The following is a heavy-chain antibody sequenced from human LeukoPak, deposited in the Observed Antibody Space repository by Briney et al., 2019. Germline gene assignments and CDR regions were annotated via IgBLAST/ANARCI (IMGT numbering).Heavy chain of an antibody. Sequence: GGSLRLSCAASGFTFINYATNGVRQAPGKGLQWVSSISHSGGSTYYADSAKGRFTISRDNSKNTLYLQMNSLRAEDTAIYYCAKDREWVVVRGIVDLWGQGTLVTVSS. J-gene: IGHJ4*02. V-gene: IGHV3-23*01. CDR3: AKDREWVVVRGIVDL. CDR1: GFTFINYA. D-gene: IGHD6-19*01. CDR2: ISHSGGST.